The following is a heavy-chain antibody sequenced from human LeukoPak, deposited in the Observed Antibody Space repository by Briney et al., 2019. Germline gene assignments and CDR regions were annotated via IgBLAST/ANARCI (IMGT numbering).Heavy chain of an antibody. J-gene: IGHJ5*02. CDR2: IYYSGST. CDR1: GGSISSYY. Sequence: KTSETLSLTCTVSGGSISSYYWSWIRQPPGKGLEWIGYIYYSGSTNYNPSLKSRVTISVDTSKYQFSLKLSSVTAADTAVYYCARDSSGWYRWFDPWGQGTLVTVSS. V-gene: IGHV4-59*01. D-gene: IGHD6-19*01. CDR3: ARDSSGWYRWFDP.